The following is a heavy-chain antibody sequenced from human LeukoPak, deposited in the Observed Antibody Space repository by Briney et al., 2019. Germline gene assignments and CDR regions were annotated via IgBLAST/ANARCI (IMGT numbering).Heavy chain of an antibody. CDR3: ARGGVGYCSAGRCSLNWFDP. CDR2: ISAYNGNT. V-gene: IGHV1-18*01. J-gene: IGHJ5*02. D-gene: IGHD2-15*01. CDR1: GYTFNNYG. Sequence: GASVKVSCKASGYTFNNYGVTWVRQAPGRGLEWMGWISAYNGNTNYAQQVQGRVTMTTDTSTSTAYMELRSLRSDDTAVYYCARGGVGYCSAGRCSLNWFDPWGQGTLVTVSS.